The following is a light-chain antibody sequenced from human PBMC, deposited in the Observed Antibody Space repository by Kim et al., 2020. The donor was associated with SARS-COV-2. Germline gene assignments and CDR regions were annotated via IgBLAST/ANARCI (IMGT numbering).Light chain of an antibody. CDR1: QSISYF. V-gene: IGKV1-5*01. CDR2: DAS. J-gene: IGKJ3*01. CDR3: QQYSSFLT. Sequence: DIQMTQSPSTLSASVGDRVSITCRASQSISYFLAWYQQKPGRAPNLLIYDASSLESGAPSKFSGSGSGTEFTLTISSLQPDDFATYYCQQYSSFLTFGPGTRVDMK.